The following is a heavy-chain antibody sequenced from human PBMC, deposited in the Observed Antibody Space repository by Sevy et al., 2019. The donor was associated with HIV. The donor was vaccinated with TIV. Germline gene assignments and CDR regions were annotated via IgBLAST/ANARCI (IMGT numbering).Heavy chain of an antibody. CDR1: GLTFSTYG. D-gene: IGHD5-18*01. V-gene: IGHV3-30*18. Sequence: GGSLRLSCAASGLTFSTYGMHWVRQAPGKGLEWVAVISYDGNIQYYADSVKGRFTVSRDNSKNTLYLQMNSLRAEDSAGYDCAKDQGGYNYAPGYWGQGTLVTVSS. CDR3: AKDQGGYNYAPGY. J-gene: IGHJ4*02. CDR2: ISYDGNIQ.